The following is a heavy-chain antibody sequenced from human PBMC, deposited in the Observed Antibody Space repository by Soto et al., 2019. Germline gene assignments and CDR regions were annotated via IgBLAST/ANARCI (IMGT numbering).Heavy chain of an antibody. Sequence: SVKLSCKASGSTYSSYAISWVRPAPGQGLEWMVGIIPIFGTANYAQKFQGRVTITADESTSTAYMELSSLRSEDTAVYYCAREPRITFCGVVQGGRMDVCGQGSSVTVSS. CDR2: IIPIFGTA. J-gene: IGHJ6*02. CDR1: GSTYSSYA. V-gene: IGHV1-69*13. CDR3: AREPRITFCGVVQGGRMDV. D-gene: IGHD3-3*01.